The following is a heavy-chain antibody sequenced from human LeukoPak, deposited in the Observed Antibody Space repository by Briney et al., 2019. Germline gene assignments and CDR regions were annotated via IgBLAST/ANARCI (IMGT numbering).Heavy chain of an antibody. CDR1: GYTFTSYG. CDR3: ARALTTETYLFDY. CDR2: ISAYNGNT. Sequence: ASVKVSCKASGYTFTSYGISWVRQAPGKGLEWMGWISAYNGNTNYAQKFQGRVTITADESTSTAYMELSSLRSEDTAVYYCARALTTETYLFDYWGQGTLVTVSS. J-gene: IGHJ4*02. D-gene: IGHD1-14*01. V-gene: IGHV1-18*01.